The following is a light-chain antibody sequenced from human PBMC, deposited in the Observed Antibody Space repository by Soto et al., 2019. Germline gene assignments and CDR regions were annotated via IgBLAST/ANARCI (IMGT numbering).Light chain of an antibody. J-gene: IGKJ5*01. CDR1: QSVSSSY. CDR3: QQYGTSPIT. CDR2: GAS. V-gene: IGKV3-20*01. Sequence: EIVLTQSPGTLSLSPGERATLSCRASQSVSSSYLAWYQQKPGQAPRLLIYGASSRATGIPDRFSGSGSGTDFTLTISRLEPDDFAVYFCQQYGTSPITFGQGTRLEIK.